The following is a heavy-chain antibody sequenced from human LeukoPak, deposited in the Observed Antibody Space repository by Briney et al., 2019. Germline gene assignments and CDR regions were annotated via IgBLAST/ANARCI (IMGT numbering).Heavy chain of an antibody. Sequence: ASVKVSCKASGYTFTTYDINWVRQAPGQGLEWMGWMDPNNGNTVYAHKFQGRVTITRNTSISTAYMELSSLRSEDTAVYYCARDRYSSGWYPYYWGQGTLVTVAS. CDR2: MDPNNGNT. D-gene: IGHD6-19*01. V-gene: IGHV1-8*03. J-gene: IGHJ4*02. CDR3: ARDRYSSGWYPYY. CDR1: GYTFTTYD.